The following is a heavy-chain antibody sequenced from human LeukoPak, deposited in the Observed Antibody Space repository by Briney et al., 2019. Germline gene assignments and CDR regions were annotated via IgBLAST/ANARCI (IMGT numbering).Heavy chain of an antibody. D-gene: IGHD3-9*01. J-gene: IGHJ4*02. Sequence: GGSLRLSCAASGFTFSSYGMHWVRQAPGKGLEWVAVIWYDGSNKYYADSVKGRFTISRDNSMNTLYLQMNSLRAEDTAVYYCARDGNYDILTGYYPDFDYWGQGTLVTVSS. CDR3: ARDGNYDILTGYYPDFDY. V-gene: IGHV3-33*01. CDR1: GFTFSSYG. CDR2: IWYDGSNK.